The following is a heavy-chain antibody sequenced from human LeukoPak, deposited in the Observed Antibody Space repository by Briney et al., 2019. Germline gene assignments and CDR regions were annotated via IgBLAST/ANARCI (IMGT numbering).Heavy chain of an antibody. V-gene: IGHV3-23*01. J-gene: IGHJ4*02. CDR1: GFTFSSHA. CDR3: ANEIRPNDH. CDR2: ISISGGST. Sequence: PGGSLRLSCAASGFTFSSHAMSWVRQAPGKGLEWVSAISISGGSTYYADSVKGRLTISRDNSKNTLYLQMNSLRPEDTAVYYCANEIRPNDHWGQGTLVTVSS. D-gene: IGHD4-17*01.